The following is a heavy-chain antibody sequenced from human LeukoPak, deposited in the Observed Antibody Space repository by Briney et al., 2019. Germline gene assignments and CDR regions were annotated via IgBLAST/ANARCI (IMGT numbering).Heavy chain of an antibody. J-gene: IGHJ6*02. D-gene: IGHD5-12*01. Sequence: ASVKVPCKASGYTFTSYYMHWVRQAPGQGLEWMGIINPSGGSTSYARKFQGRVTMTRDTSTSTVYMELNSLRAEDTAVYYCARGTTTIIPLTDGMDVWGQGTTVTVSS. CDR3: ARGTTTIIPLTDGMDV. CDR1: GYTFTSYY. CDR2: INPSGGST. V-gene: IGHV1-46*01.